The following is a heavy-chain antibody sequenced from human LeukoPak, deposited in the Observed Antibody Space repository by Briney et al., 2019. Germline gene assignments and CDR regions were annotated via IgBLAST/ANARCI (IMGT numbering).Heavy chain of an antibody. D-gene: IGHD5-24*01. Sequence: GRSLRLSCAASGFTFSSYAMHWVRQAPGKGLEWVAVISYDGSNKYYADSVKGRFTISRDNSKNTLYLQIDSLRAEDTAIYYCTRDAYNFNDFDYWGQGTLVTVSS. CDR1: GFTFSSYA. V-gene: IGHV3-30*04. CDR2: ISYDGSNK. J-gene: IGHJ4*02. CDR3: TRDAYNFNDFDY.